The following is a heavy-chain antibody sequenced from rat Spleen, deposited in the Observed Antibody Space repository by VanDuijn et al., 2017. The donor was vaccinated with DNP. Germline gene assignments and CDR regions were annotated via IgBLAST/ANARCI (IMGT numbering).Heavy chain of an antibody. V-gene: IGHV5-7*01. D-gene: IGHD1-4*01. Sequence: EVLLVESDGGLVQPGRSLKLSCAVSRITFSDHNMAWVRQAPKKGLEWVATISSDGSDTYYPDSVKGRFTISRDNAKSTLYLQMDSLRSEEPATYYCASRPPPTRGPFDYWGQGVAVTVSS. CDR2: ISSDGSDT. J-gene: IGHJ2*01. CDR1: RITFSDHN. CDR3: ASRPPPTRGPFDY.